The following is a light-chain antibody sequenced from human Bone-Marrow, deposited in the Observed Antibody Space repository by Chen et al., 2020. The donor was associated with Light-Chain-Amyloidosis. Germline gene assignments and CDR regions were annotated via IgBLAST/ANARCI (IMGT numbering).Light chain of an antibody. V-gene: IGLV2-14*01. Sequence: QSALTQPASVSGSPGQSITISCTGTSSDVGGDNHVSWYQQHPDKAPKLMIYEVTNRPSCVPDRFSGAKSDNTASLTISGLQTEDEADYFCSSYTITNTLVVGSGTRVTVL. CDR3: SSYTITNTLV. CDR1: SSDVGGDNH. CDR2: EVT. J-gene: IGLJ1*01.